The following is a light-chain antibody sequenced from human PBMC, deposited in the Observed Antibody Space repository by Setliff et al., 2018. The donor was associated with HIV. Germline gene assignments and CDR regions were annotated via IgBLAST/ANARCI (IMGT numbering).Light chain of an antibody. Sequence: QSALTQPPSVSGAPGQRVTISCTGSNSNIGAGFDVHWYQQPPGTAPKLLIYGNNNRPSGVPDRISASKSGTSASLAITGLQAEDEADYYCQSYDSSLSRSVFGTGTKGTVL. J-gene: IGLJ1*01. CDR3: QSYDSSLSRSV. V-gene: IGLV1-40*01. CDR2: GNN. CDR1: NSNIGAGFD.